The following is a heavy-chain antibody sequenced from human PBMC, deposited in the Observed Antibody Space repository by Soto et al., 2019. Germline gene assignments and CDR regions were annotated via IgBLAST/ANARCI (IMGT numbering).Heavy chain of an antibody. CDR1: GYTFNSYG. CDR2: ISVYNGNT. D-gene: IGHD2-8*01. Sequence: QVQLVQSGAEVKKPGASVKVSCKATGYTFNSYGISWVRQAPEQGLDWMGWISVYNGNTNYAQKVQRRVTMTTATSTSTAYMELRSLRADDTAVYYCARDGRNGGYFDYWVQGTVVTVSS. V-gene: IGHV1-18*01. J-gene: IGHJ4*02. CDR3: ARDGRNGGYFDY.